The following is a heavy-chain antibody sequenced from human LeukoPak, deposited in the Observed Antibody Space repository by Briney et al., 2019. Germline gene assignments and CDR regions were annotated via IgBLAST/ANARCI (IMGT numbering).Heavy chain of an antibody. J-gene: IGHJ6*02. CDR3: ARDRAVVTDSYGMDV. CDR1: GFTFSSYA. V-gene: IGHV3-48*02. Sequence: GGSLRLSCAASGFTFSSYAMSWVRQAPGKGLEWVSYISSSSSTIYYADSVKGRFTISRDNAKNSLYLQMNSLRDEDTAVYYCARDRAVVTDSYGMDVWGQGTTVTVSS. CDR2: ISSSSSTI. D-gene: IGHD4-23*01.